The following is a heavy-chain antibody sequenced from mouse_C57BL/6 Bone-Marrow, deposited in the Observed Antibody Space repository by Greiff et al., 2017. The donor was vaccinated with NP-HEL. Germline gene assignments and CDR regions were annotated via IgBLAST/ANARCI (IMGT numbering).Heavy chain of an antibody. J-gene: IGHJ1*03. V-gene: IGHV1-69*01. D-gene: IGHD2-2*01. CDR2: IDPSDSYT. Sequence: VQLHQPGAELVMPGASVKLSCKASGYTFPSYWMHWVKQRPGQGLEWIGEIDPSDSYTNYNQKFKGKSTLNVEKSSSTAYMQLSSLTSEDSAVDYCARDALDYGYDGYCDVWGTGTTVTVAS. CDR1: GYTFPSYW. CDR3: ARDALDYGYDGYCDV.